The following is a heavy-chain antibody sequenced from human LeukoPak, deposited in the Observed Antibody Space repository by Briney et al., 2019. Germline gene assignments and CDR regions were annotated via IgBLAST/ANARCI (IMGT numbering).Heavy chain of an antibody. D-gene: IGHD3-3*01. Sequence: SETLSPTCTVSVGPISSTSWSWFGRPPGKDLGWIGYFFSSGSTNYNPSLKSRVTISVDTSKNQFSLKLSSVTAADTAVYYCARVSGRYDFWSGYVPSYFDYWGQGTLVTVSS. CDR2: FFSSGST. CDR1: VGPISSTS. J-gene: IGHJ4*02. V-gene: IGHV4-59*01. CDR3: ARVSGRYDFWSGYVPSYFDY.